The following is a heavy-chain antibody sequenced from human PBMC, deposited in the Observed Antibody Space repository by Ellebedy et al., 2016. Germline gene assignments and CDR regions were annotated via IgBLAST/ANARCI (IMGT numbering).Heavy chain of an antibody. V-gene: IGHV3-23*01. CDR2: ISAGSDTT. CDR3: RQGHYADL. CDR1: GLNFNTFF. Sequence: GGSLRLXCTASGLNFNTFFMSWVRQAPGKGLEWVSTISAGSDTTRLADSVKGRFTISRDSSKNSVYLRMNSLRVEDTAVYYCRQGHYADLWGQGTLVTVSS. D-gene: IGHD4-17*01. J-gene: IGHJ4*02.